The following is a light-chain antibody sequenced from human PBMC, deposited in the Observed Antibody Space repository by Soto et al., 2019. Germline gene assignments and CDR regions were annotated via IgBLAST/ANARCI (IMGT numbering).Light chain of an antibody. CDR3: QQRSNWPLT. CDR2: GAS. CDR1: QSVSSSY. V-gene: IGKV3D-20*02. Sequence: EIVLTQSPRTLSLSPGERATLSCRASQSVSSSYLAWYQQKPGQAPRLLIYGASSRATGIPDKFSGSGSGTDFTLTISSLEPEDFAVYYCQQRSNWPLTFGGGTKVDIK. J-gene: IGKJ4*01.